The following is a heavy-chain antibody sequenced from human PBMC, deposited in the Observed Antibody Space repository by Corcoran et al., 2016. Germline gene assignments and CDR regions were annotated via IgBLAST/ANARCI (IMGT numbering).Heavy chain of an antibody. D-gene: IGHD1-26*01. Sequence: EVQLVQSGAEVKKPGESLKISCKGSGYSFATYWIVWVRQMPGKGLEWMGIIYPGDSDTRYRPSFQGQVSISADKSISTAYLQWSSLKASDTAMYYCARHALGGATRSYFDLWGRGSLVTVSS. V-gene: IGHV5-51*01. J-gene: IGHJ2*01. CDR1: GYSFATYW. CDR2: IYPGDSDT. CDR3: ARHALGGATRSYFDL.